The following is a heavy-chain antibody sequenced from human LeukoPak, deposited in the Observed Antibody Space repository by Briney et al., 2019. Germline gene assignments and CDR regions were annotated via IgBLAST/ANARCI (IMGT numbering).Heavy chain of an antibody. V-gene: IGHV1-18*01. D-gene: IGHD3-10*01. Sequence: ASVKVSCNASGYAFKSYTISWVRQAPGQGLEWMGRISAYNGNTNYAQKLQGRVTMTTDTSTSTAYMELRSLRSDDTAVYYCARDQSASGLDYWGQGTLVTVSS. CDR3: ARDQSASGLDY. CDR2: ISAYNGNT. CDR1: GYAFKSYT. J-gene: IGHJ4*02.